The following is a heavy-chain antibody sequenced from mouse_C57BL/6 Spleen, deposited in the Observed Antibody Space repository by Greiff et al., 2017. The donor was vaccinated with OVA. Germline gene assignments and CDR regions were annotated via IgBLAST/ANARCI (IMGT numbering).Heavy chain of an antibody. CDR3: ARIADYDWFAY. D-gene: IGHD2-4*01. CDR2: IDPSDSYT. V-gene: IGHV1-69*01. Sequence: QVQLQQPGAELVMPGASVKLSCKASGYTFTSYWMHWVKQRPGQGLEWIGEIDPSDSYTNYNQKFKGKSTLTVDKSSSTAYMQLGSLTSEDSAVYYCARIADYDWFAYWGQGTLVTVSA. J-gene: IGHJ3*01. CDR1: GYTFTSYW.